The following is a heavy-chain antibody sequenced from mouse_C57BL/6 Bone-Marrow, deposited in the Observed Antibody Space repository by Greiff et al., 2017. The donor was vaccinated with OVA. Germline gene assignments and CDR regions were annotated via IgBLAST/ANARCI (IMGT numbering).Heavy chain of an antibody. J-gene: IGHJ4*01. V-gene: IGHV1-19*01. CDR2: INPYNGGT. CDR1: GYTFTDYY. CDR3: ARDSSGYDAMDY. D-gene: IGHD3-2*02. Sequence: DVKLQESGPVLVKPGASVKMSCKASGYTFTDYYMNWVKQSHGKSLEWIGVINPYNGGTSYNQKFKGKATLTVDKSSSTAYMELNSLTSEDSAVYYCARDSSGYDAMDYWGQGTSVTVSS.